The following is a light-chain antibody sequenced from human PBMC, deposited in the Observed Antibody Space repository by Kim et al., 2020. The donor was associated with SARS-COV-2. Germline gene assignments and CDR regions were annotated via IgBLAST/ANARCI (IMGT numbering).Light chain of an antibody. CDR2: EIT. Sequence: PGQSVPISCSGTSTDFTTYNYVSWYQQHPGKAPKLIIYEITKRPSGVPDRFSGSKSGDTASLTVSGLQAEDEADYYCTSHANDNYVFGTGTKVTVL. CDR1: STDFTTYNY. CDR3: TSHANDNYV. V-gene: IGLV2-8*01. J-gene: IGLJ1*01.